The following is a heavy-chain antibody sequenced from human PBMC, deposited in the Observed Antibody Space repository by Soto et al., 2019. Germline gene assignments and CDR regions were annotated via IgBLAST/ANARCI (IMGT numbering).Heavy chain of an antibody. D-gene: IGHD2-15*01. Sequence: PGRSLRLSWAASGSTFSSYSMNWVRQAPGKGLEWVSSISSSSSYIYYADSVKGRFTISRDNAKNSLYLQMNSLRAEDTAVYYCARDRGNYCSGGSCYSGCDYWGQGTLVTVS. CDR3: ARDRGNYCSGGSCYSGCDY. V-gene: IGHV3-21*01. J-gene: IGHJ4*02. CDR1: GSTFSSYS. CDR2: ISSSSSYI.